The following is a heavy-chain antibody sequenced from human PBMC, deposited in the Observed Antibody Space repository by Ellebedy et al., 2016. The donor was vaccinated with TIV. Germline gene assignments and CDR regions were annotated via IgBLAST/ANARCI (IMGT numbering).Heavy chain of an antibody. CDR2: ISGSGGST. J-gene: IGHJ4*02. V-gene: IGHV3-23*01. CDR1: GFTFSSFV. CDR3: AKDRALGYCTGGSCNTK. Sequence: PGGSLRLSCAASGFTFSSFVMSWVRQAPGKGLEWVSAISGSGGSTYYADYVKGRCTISRDISRNTLYLQMNSLRAEDTAVYYCAKDRALGYCTGGSCNTKWGQGTLVTVSS. D-gene: IGHD2-15*01.